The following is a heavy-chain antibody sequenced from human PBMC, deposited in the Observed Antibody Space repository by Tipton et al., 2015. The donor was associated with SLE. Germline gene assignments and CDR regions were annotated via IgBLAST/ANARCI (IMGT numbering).Heavy chain of an antibody. CDR1: DYSITNDNW. V-gene: IGHV4-28*01. CDR3: ASSYGDFSWFDP. D-gene: IGHD4-17*01. J-gene: IGHJ5*02. CDR2: FRYSGDT. Sequence: TLSLTCTVSDYSITNDNWWAWIRQPPGKGLEWIGYFRYSGDTYKNPSLQSRVTLSAGPSKNQFSLKLKSVTAVDTAVYYCASSYGDFSWFDPWGQGTLVTVSS.